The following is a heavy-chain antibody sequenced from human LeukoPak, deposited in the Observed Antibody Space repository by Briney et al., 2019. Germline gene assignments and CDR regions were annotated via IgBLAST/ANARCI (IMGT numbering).Heavy chain of an antibody. CDR2: MDYSGST. Sequence: SETLSLTCTVSGASINSSSYYWACIRQPPGKGLEWIGSMDYSGSTYYKPSLKSRVTISVDTSKNQFSLKLSSVTAADTAVYYCAGYSGSHLGAGAEYFQHWGQGTLVTVSS. CDR3: AGYSGSHLGAGAEYFQH. V-gene: IGHV4-39*01. D-gene: IGHD1-26*01. J-gene: IGHJ1*01. CDR1: GASINSSSYY.